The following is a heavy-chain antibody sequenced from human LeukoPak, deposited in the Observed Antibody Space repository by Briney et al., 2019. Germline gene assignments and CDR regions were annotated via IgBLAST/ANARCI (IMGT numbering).Heavy chain of an antibody. CDR2: INHSGRT. Sequence: SETLSLTCTVSGGSITSYYWNWIRQPSGKGLEWIGEINHSGRTNYNPSLKSRVTISVDTSKKQFSLKLSSVTAADTAVYYCARGVDYYGVWGQGTLVTVSS. V-gene: IGHV4-34*01. D-gene: IGHD3-10*01. CDR1: GGSITSYY. J-gene: IGHJ4*02. CDR3: ARGVDYYGV.